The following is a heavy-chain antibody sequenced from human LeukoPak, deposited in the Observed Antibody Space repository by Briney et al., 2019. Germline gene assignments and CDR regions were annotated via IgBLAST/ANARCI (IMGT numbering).Heavy chain of an antibody. D-gene: IGHD7-27*01. Sequence: GGSLRLSCAASGFTFSSYSMNWVRQAPGKGLEWVSAISGSGGSTYYADSVKGRFAISRDNSKNTLYLQMNSLRAEDTAVYYCAKDLGPNDYWGQGTLVTVSS. J-gene: IGHJ4*02. CDR3: AKDLGPNDY. CDR2: ISGSGGST. CDR1: GFTFSSYS. V-gene: IGHV3-23*01.